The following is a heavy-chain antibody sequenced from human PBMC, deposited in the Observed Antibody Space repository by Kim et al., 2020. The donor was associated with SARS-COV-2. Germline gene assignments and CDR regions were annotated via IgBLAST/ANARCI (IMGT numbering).Heavy chain of an antibody. D-gene: IGHD6-13*01. CDR3: ARGNKFGYSSSWYPPIFDY. V-gene: IGHV4-34*01. Sequence: SETLSLTCAVYGGSFSGYYWSWIRQPPGKGLEWIGEINHSGSTNYNPSLKSRVTISVDTSKNQFSLKLSSVTAADTAVYYCARGNKFGYSSSWYPPIFDYWGQGTLVTVSS. CDR1: GGSFSGYY. J-gene: IGHJ4*02. CDR2: INHSGST.